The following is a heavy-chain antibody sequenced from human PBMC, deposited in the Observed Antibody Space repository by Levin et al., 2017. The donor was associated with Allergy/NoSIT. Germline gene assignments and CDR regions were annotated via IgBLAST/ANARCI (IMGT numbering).Heavy chain of an antibody. CDR1: GFTFSSYA. V-gene: IGHV3-23*01. J-gene: IGHJ4*02. D-gene: IGHD3-22*01. CDR2: ISGSGGNT. Sequence: GESLKISCAASGFTFSSYAMSWVRQAPGKGLEWVSGISGSGGNTYYADSVKGRFTISRDNSKNTLYLQMNTLRAEDTAVYYCAKEGYYDSSGAIHFDYWGQGTLVTVSS. CDR3: AKEGYYDSSGAIHFDY.